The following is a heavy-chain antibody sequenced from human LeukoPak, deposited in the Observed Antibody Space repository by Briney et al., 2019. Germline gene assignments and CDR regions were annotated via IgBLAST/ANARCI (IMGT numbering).Heavy chain of an antibody. Sequence: PGRSLRLSCAASGFTFDDYAMDWVRQAPGKGLEWVSGISWNSGSIGYAESVKGRFTISRDNAKNSLYLQMNSLRAEDTALYYCAKDYSYSSGWYDYWGQGTLVGVSS. CDR3: AKDYSYSSGWYDY. CDR2: ISWNSGSI. V-gene: IGHV3-9*01. D-gene: IGHD6-19*01. CDR1: GFTFDDYA. J-gene: IGHJ4*02.